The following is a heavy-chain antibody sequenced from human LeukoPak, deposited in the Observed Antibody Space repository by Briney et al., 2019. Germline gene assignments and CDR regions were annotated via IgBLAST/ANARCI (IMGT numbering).Heavy chain of an antibody. Sequence: PSQTLSLTCTVSGGSISSGSYFWSWIRQPAGKGLEWIGRIYTSGSTNYNPSLKSRVTISVDTSKNQFSLKLSSVTAADTAVYYCARDLIGSSWIMYNWFDPWGQGTLVTVSS. V-gene: IGHV4-61*02. J-gene: IGHJ5*02. CDR1: GGSISSGSYF. D-gene: IGHD6-13*01. CDR3: ARDLIGSSWIMYNWFDP. CDR2: IYTSGST.